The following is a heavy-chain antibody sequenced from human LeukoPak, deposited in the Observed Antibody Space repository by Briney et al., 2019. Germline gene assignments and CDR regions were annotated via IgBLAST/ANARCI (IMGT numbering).Heavy chain of an antibody. CDR3: AKEWDLSFDY. J-gene: IGHJ4*02. Sequence: GGFLRLSCAASGFTFSSYGMHWVRQAPGKGLEWVTFIRSDGSNKYYADSVKGRFTISRDNSKNTLYLQMNSLRAEDTAVYYCAKEWDLSFDYWGQGTLVTVSS. CDR2: IRSDGSNK. CDR1: GFTFSSYG. D-gene: IGHD1-26*01. V-gene: IGHV3-30*02.